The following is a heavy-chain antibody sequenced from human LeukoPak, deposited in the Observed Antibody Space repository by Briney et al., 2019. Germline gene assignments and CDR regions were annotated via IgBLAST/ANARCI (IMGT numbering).Heavy chain of an antibody. D-gene: IGHD3-3*01. CDR3: ARDSGYDFWSGYTPGY. Sequence: TLSLTCTVSGGSISSGSYYWSWIRQPAGKGLEWIGRIYTSGSTNYNPSLKSRVTISVDTSKNQFSLKLSSVTAADTAVYYCARDSGYDFWSGYTPGYWGQGTLVTVSS. J-gene: IGHJ4*02. CDR2: IYTSGST. CDR1: GGSISSGSYY. V-gene: IGHV4-61*02.